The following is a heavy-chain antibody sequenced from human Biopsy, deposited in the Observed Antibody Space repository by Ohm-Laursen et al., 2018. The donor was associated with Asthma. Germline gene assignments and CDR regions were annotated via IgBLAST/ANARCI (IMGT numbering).Heavy chain of an antibody. CDR1: GYPFIGYP. J-gene: IGHJ5*02. Sequence: PVKVSCKASGYPFIGYPIHWMRQAPGQGLEWMGRINPNSGATNYAQKFQGRVTMTRDTSISTAYMEVSRLRSDDTAVYYCARGQKSAGDRWFDPWGQGTLVTVSS. CDR2: INPNSGAT. CDR3: ARGQKSAGDRWFDP. V-gene: IGHV1-2*06. D-gene: IGHD6-13*01.